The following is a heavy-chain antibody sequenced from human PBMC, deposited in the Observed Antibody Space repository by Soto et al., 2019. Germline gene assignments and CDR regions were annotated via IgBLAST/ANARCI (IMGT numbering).Heavy chain of an antibody. Sequence: SETLSLTCAVSGGSFTSNNWWTWVRQPPGQGLEWIGEIYRTGSTNYNPSLKSRVTISLDKSENQFSLKVTSLTAADTAVYYCASRDRGTSVDYWGQGTLVTVSS. CDR1: GGSFTSNNW. D-gene: IGHD1-7*01. V-gene: IGHV4-4*02. CDR2: IYRTGST. CDR3: ASRDRGTSVDY. J-gene: IGHJ4*02.